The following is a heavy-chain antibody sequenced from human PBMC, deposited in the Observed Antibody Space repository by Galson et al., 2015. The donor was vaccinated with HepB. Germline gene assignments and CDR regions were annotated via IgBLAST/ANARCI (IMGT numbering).Heavy chain of an antibody. CDR2: INHSGST. Sequence: ETLSLTCAVYGGSFSGYYWSWIRQPPGKGLEWIGEINHSGSTNYNPSLKSRVTISVDTSKNQFSLKLSSVTAADTAVYYCARGETILDAFDIWGQGTMVTVSS. D-gene: IGHD3-3*01. CDR1: GGSFSGYY. J-gene: IGHJ3*02. V-gene: IGHV4-34*01. CDR3: ARGETILDAFDI.